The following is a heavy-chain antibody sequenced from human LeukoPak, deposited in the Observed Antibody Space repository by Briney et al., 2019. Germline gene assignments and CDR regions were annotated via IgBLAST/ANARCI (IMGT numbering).Heavy chain of an antibody. J-gene: IGHJ5*02. CDR1: GYTFTSYG. CDR3: AREPHYDSSGYINWFDP. D-gene: IGHD3-22*01. CDR2: ISAYNGNT. Sequence: ASVKVSCKASGYTFTSYGISWVRQAPGQGLEWMGWISAYNGNTNYAQKLQGRVTMTTDTSTSTAYMELRSLRSDDTAVYYCAREPHYDSSGYINWFDPWGQGTLVTVSS. V-gene: IGHV1-18*01.